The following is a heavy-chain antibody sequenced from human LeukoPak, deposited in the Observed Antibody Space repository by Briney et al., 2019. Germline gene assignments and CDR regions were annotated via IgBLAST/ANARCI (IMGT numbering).Heavy chain of an antibody. Sequence: SETLSLTCTVSGDSISNYYWSWIRQPAGKGLEWIGRIYTSGSTNYNSSLKSRVTMSVDTSKNQFSLKLSSVTAADTAVYYCARVSLVRGAPDYYFDYWGQGTLVTVSS. CDR2: IYTSGST. CDR3: ARVSLVRGAPDYYFDY. J-gene: IGHJ4*02. CDR1: GDSISNYY. D-gene: IGHD3-10*01. V-gene: IGHV4-4*07.